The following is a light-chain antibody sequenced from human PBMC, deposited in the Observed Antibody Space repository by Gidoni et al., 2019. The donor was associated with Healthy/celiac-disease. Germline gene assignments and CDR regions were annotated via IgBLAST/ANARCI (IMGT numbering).Light chain of an antibody. CDR3: SSYTSSSPRWV. CDR2: DVS. V-gene: IGLV2-14*03. J-gene: IGLJ3*02. CDR1: SSDVGGYNY. Sequence: QSALTQPASVSGSPGQSITISCTGTSSDVGGYNYVSWYQQHPGKAPKLMIYDVSNRPSGVSNRCSGSKSGNTASLTISGLQAEDEADYYCSSYTSSSPRWVFGGGTKLTVL.